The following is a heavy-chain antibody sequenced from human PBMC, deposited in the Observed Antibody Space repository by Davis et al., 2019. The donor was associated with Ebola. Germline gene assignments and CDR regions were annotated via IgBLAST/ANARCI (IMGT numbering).Heavy chain of an antibody. CDR3: ARRDMNYDYSFDY. V-gene: IGHV1-69*02. CDR2: IIPILGIA. D-gene: IGHD1-7*01. Sequence: SVKVFCKASGGTFSSYSISWVRQAPGQGLEWMGRIIPILGIANYAQKFQGRVTITADKSTSTAYMELSSLRSEDTAVYYCARRDMNYDYSFDYWGQGTLVTVSS. CDR1: GGTFSSYS. J-gene: IGHJ4*02.